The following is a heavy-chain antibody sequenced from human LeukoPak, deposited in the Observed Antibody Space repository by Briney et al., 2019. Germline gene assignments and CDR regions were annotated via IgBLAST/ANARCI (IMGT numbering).Heavy chain of an antibody. Sequence: GGSLRLSCAASGFIFSSYSMNWVRQAPGKGLEWVANIKQDGSEKYYVDSVKGRFTISRDNAKNSLYLQMNSLRAEDTAVYYCARDHYPLDAFDIWGQGTMVTVSS. V-gene: IGHV3-7*01. J-gene: IGHJ3*02. CDR3: ARDHYPLDAFDI. CDR2: IKQDGSEK. D-gene: IGHD3-10*01. CDR1: GFIFSSYS.